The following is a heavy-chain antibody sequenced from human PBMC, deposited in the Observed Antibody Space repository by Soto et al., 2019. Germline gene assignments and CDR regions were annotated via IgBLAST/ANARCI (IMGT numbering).Heavy chain of an antibody. CDR3: ASVAALNWFDP. CDR2: IWPRDSDT. V-gene: IGHV5-51*01. Sequence: PGESLKISCNGSGYSFSDNWMGWVRQTPGKGLEWMGIIWPRDSDTRYSPSFQGQVTISADRSISTAYLQWSSLKASDTGMYYCASVAALNWFDPWGQGTLVTVSS. D-gene: IGHD6-6*01. CDR1: GYSFSDNW. J-gene: IGHJ5*02.